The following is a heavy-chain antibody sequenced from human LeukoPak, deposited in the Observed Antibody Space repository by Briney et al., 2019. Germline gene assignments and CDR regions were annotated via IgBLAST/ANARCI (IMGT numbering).Heavy chain of an antibody. Sequence: PGGSLRLSCAASGFTFSTYWMHWVRQAPGKGLAWVSGTNSDGSGTNYADSVKGRFTISRDNAKSMLYLQMDSLRAEDTAAYYCARDRIRNGYDAFDIWGQGTMVTVSS. J-gene: IGHJ3*02. D-gene: IGHD3-3*01. V-gene: IGHV3-74*01. CDR1: GFTFSTYW. CDR2: TNSDGSGT. CDR3: ARDRIRNGYDAFDI.